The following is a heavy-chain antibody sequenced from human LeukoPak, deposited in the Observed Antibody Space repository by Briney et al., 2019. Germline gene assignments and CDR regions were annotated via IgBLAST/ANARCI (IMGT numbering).Heavy chain of an antibody. V-gene: IGHV3-30*02. D-gene: IGHD1-14*01. CDR3: ARALSSTGGSYYFDS. Sequence: GGSLRLSCIASGFALSHHGMHWVRQPPGKGLEWVAFVRYDGSDKYYADSVKGRFTVSRDNSNNAVDLQMNPLTVEDTAVYYCARALSSTGGSYYFDSWGQGTLVTVSS. CDR2: VRYDGSDK. J-gene: IGHJ4*02. CDR1: GFALSHHG.